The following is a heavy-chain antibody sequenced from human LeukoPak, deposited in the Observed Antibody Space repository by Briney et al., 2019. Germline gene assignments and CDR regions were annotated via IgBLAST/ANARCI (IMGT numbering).Heavy chain of an antibody. CDR2: ITGSSDYI. V-gene: IGHV3-21*01. CDR1: GFTFSAYS. CDR3: ARGGGYSGYDLDAFDI. Sequence: GRSLRLSCAASGFTFSAYSMNWVRQAPGKGLEWASSITGSSDYISYADSLKGRFTISRDNAKSSLHLQMNSLRAEDTAVYYCARGGGYSGYDLDAFDIWGQGTMVTVSS. D-gene: IGHD5-12*01. J-gene: IGHJ3*02.